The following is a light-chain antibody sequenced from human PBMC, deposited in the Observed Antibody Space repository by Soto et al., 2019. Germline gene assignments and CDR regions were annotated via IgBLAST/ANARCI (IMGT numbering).Light chain of an antibody. CDR2: DAS. CDR3: QQYNSYSLYT. J-gene: IGKJ2*01. Sequence: DIQMTQSPSTLSASVGDRVTITCRASQSLSSWLAWYQQKPGKAPKLLIYDASRLESGVPSRFSGSGSGTEFNLPISSLQPNDFATYYCQQYNSYSLYTFGQGTKLEIK. CDR1: QSLSSW. V-gene: IGKV1-5*01.